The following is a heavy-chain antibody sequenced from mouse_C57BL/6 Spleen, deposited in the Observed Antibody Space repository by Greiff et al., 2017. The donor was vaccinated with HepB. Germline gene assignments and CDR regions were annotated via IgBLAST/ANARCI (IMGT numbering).Heavy chain of an antibody. CDR3: ARLRGFAY. Sequence: EVQLMESGGGLVKPGGSLKLSCAASGFTFSSYTMSWVRQTPEKRLEWVATISGGGGNTYYPDSVKGRFTISRDNAKNTLYLQMSSLRSEDTALYYCARLRGFAYWGQGTLVTVSA. V-gene: IGHV5-9*01. J-gene: IGHJ3*01. CDR2: ISGGGGNT. CDR1: GFTFSSYT.